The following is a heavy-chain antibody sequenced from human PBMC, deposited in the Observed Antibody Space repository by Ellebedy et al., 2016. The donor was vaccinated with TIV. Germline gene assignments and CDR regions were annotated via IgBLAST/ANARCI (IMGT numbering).Heavy chain of an antibody. Sequence: GGSLRLXCVASGFTVSSNYMSWVRQAPGKGLEWVSVIYSDSSTYYIDSVKGRFTIFRDNSKNTVYLQMNSVRAEDTAVYYCARDPVGDYYFDYWGQGTLVTVSS. CDR1: GFTVSSNY. CDR3: ARDPVGDYYFDY. J-gene: IGHJ4*02. CDR2: IYSDSST. V-gene: IGHV3-53*01. D-gene: IGHD4-17*01.